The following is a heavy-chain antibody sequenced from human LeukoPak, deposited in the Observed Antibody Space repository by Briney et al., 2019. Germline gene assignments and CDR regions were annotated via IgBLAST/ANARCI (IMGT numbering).Heavy chain of an antibody. CDR1: GGSISSYY. J-gene: IGHJ5*02. Sequence: SETLSLTCTVSGGSISSYYWSWIRQPAGKGLEWIGRIYTSGSTNYNPSLKSRVTMSVDTSKNQFSLKLSSVTAADTAVYYCARDVGQVRGVIPYYNSFDPWGQGTLVTVSS. CDR3: ARDVGQVRGVIPYYNSFDP. CDR2: IYTSGST. V-gene: IGHV4-4*07. D-gene: IGHD3-10*01.